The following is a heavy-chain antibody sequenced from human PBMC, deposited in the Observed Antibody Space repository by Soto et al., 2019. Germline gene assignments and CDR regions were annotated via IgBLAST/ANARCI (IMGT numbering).Heavy chain of an antibody. Sequence: VGSLRLSCAASGFTFSNAWMSWVRQAPGKGLEWVGRIKRKIDGWTADYAAPVKGRFTISRDDSKSTIYLQMSSLKTEDTAVYYGVAEVYDPRGTSVFATCGQG. CDR1: GFTFSNAW. V-gene: IGHV3-15*01. D-gene: IGHD3-22*01. CDR3: VAEVYDPRGTSVFAT. CDR2: IKRKIDGWTA. J-gene: IGHJ5*02.